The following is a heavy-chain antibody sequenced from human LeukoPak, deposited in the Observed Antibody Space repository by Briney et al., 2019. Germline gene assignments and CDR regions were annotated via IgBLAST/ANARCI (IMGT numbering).Heavy chain of an antibody. D-gene: IGHD3-10*01. J-gene: IGHJ4*02. CDR2: INHSGSN. CDR1: GGSFRGYY. CDR3: ARLKRWFGEFFFDY. V-gene: IGHV4-34*01. Sequence: SETLSLTCAVYGGSFRGYYWSWIRQPPGKGLEWIGEINHSGSNNYNPALKSRVTISVDTYKNQFSLKLSSVTAADTAVYYCARLKRWFGEFFFDYWGQGTLVTVSS.